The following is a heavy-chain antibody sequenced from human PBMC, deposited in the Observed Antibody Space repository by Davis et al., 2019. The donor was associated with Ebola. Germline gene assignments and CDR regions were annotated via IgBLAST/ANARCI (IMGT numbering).Heavy chain of an antibody. CDR1: GFIFRSYS. Sequence: GESLKISCAASGFIFRSYSMNWVRQAPGKGLEWVSYISSSSSTIHYANSVKGRFTISRDNAKNSLYLQMNSLRDEDTAVYYCARRAWYYDSSGYLDGMDVWGQGTSVTVSS. V-gene: IGHV3-48*02. D-gene: IGHD3-22*01. CDR2: ISSSSSTI. CDR3: ARRAWYYDSSGYLDGMDV. J-gene: IGHJ6*02.